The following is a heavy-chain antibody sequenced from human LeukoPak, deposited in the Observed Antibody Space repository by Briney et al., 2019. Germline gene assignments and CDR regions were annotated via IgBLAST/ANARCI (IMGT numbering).Heavy chain of an antibody. D-gene: IGHD3-22*01. CDR3: ARARNNYDSSGYSALDY. CDR2: LWYDGTNK. J-gene: IGHJ4*02. CDR1: GFSFSSYG. V-gene: IGHV3-33*01. Sequence: PGGSLRLSCAASGFSFSSYGMHWVRQAPGKGLEWVASLWYDGTNKYYADSVKGRFTISRDNSKNTLHLQMNSLRAEDTAVYYCARARNNYDSSGYSALDYWGQGTLVTVSS.